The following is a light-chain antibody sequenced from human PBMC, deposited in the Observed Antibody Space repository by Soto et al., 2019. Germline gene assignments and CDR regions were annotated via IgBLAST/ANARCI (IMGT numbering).Light chain of an antibody. J-gene: IGLJ1*01. CDR1: SSDIGGYNY. CDR3: SSFTTLSTLV. V-gene: IGLV2-14*01. CDR2: EVS. Sequence: QSALTQPASVSGSPGQSITISCTGTSSDIGGYNYVSWYQHHPGKVPKLMIYEVSNRPSGVSNRFSGSKSGNTASLTISGLQAEDEADYYCSSFTTLSTLVFGTGTKLTVL.